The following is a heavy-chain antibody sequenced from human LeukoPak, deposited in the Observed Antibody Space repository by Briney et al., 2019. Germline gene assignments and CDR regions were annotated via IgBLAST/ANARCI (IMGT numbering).Heavy chain of an antibody. CDR3: ARARYGASFYGMDV. J-gene: IGHJ6*02. CDR1: GGTFSSYA. Sequence: SVKVSCKASGGTFSSYAISWVRQAPGQGLEWMGRIIPILGIANYAQKFEGRVTITADKSTSTAYMELSSLRSEDAAVYYCARARYGASFYGMDVWGQGTTVTVSS. V-gene: IGHV1-69*04. CDR2: IIPILGIA. D-gene: IGHD4-17*01.